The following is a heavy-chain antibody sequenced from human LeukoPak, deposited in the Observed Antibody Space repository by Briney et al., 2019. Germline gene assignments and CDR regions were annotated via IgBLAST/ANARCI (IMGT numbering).Heavy chain of an antibody. Sequence: GGSLRLSCAASGFTFSSYAMSWVRQAPGKGLEWVAVISYDGSNKYYADSVKGRFTISRDNSKNTLYLQMNSLRAEDTAVYYCARDNNELLWFGESPFWFDPWGQGTLVTVSS. CDR3: ARDNNELLWFGESPFWFDP. V-gene: IGHV3-30-3*01. J-gene: IGHJ5*02. CDR2: ISYDGSNK. D-gene: IGHD3-10*01. CDR1: GFTFSSYA.